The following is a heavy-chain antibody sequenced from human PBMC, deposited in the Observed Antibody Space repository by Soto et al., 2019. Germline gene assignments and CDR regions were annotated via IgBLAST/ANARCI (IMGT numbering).Heavy chain of an antibody. CDR2: VHYIGST. J-gene: IGHJ5*01. CDR3: ARWRFEGYNWFDP. D-gene: IGHD3-16*01. CDR1: GGSISSYY. V-gene: IGHV4-59*01. Sequence: SSETLSLTCTVSGGSISSYYWSWIRQPPGKGLEWIGYVHYIGSTNYNPSLRSRVTISINTSKNQFSLKLSSVTAADTAVYYCARWRFEGYNWFDPWGQGTLVTVSS.